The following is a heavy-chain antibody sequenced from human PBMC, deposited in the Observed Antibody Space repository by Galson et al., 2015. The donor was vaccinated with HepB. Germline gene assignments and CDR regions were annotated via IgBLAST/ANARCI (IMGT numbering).Heavy chain of an antibody. CDR3: CSSRRTGPRGRHLDY. D-gene: IGHD2-15*01. CDR2: ISYDGNIK. V-gene: IGHV3-30-3*01. CDR1: GFTFTSYS. Sequence: LRLSCAASGFTFTSYSMHWVRQAPGKGLDWVAVISYDGNIKYYADSVKGRFTISRDNSKDTLYLQMNSLRTEDTAVYYCCSSRRTGPRGRHLDYWGQGSLVTVSS. J-gene: IGHJ4*02.